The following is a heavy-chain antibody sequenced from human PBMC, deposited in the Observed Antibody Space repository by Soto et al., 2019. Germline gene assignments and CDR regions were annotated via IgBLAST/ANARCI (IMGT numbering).Heavy chain of an antibody. Sequence: PGGSLRLSCAASGFTFSSYAMHWVRQAPGKGLEWVAVISYDGSNKYYADSVKGRFTISRDNSKNTLYLQMNSLRAEDTAVYYCARGGSSWQIIGAFDIWGQGTMVTVSS. CDR1: GFTFSSYA. CDR3: ARGGSSWQIIGAFDI. D-gene: IGHD6-13*01. V-gene: IGHV3-30-3*01. CDR2: ISYDGSNK. J-gene: IGHJ3*02.